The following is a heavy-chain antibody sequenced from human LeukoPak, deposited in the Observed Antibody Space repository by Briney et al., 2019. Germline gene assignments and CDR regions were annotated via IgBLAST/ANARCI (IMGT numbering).Heavy chain of an antibody. D-gene: IGHD4-17*01. CDR2: IYYRGST. CDR1: GGSINNYY. J-gene: IGHJ4*02. Sequence: SETLSLTCTVSGGSINNYYWSWIRQPPGKGLEWIGYIYYRGSTNYNPSLKSRVTFSVVTSKNQFSLKLNSVTAADTAVYYCARGGDYGDLRYFDYWGQGTLVTVSS. V-gene: IGHV4-59*01. CDR3: ARGGDYGDLRYFDY.